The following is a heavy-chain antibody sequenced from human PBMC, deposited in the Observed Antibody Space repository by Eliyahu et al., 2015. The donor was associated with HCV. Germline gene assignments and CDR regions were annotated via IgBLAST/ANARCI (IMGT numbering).Heavy chain of an antibody. V-gene: IGHV4-59*01. D-gene: IGHD5-18*01. CDR1: DGSISNYY. Sequence: QVQLQESGPGLVKPSETLSLTCTVSDGSISNYYWXWIRQPPGKGLEWIGYISYSGSTISNPSLKSRVTISIHTPRNEFSLRLSSVTAADTAMYYCARRRKRGYSNGGAGEQTYFDYWAQGTLVTVSS. CDR2: ISYSGST. J-gene: IGHJ4*02. CDR3: ARRRKRGYSNGGAGEQTYFDY.